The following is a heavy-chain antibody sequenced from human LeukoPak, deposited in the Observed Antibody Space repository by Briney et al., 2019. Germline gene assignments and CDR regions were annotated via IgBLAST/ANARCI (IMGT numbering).Heavy chain of an antibody. D-gene: IGHD3-10*01. CDR2: IYYSGST. J-gene: IGHJ4*02. Sequence: SETLSLTCTVSGGSISSSSYYWGWIRQPPGKGLEWIGSIYYSGSTYYNPSLKSRVTISVDTSKNQFSLKLSSVTAADTAVYSCATGDGSGSYYNPFDSWGQGTRSPSPQ. CDR3: ATGDGSGSYYNPFDS. V-gene: IGHV4-39*07. CDR1: GGSISSSSYY.